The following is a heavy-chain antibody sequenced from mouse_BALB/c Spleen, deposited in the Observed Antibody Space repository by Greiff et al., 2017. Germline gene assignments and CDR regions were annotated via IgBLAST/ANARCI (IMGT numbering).Heavy chain of an antibody. CDR2: INPSTGYT. CDR3: ARSYGSSYAWFAY. CDR1: GYTFTSYW. Sequence: QVQLKESGAELAKPGASVKMSCKASGYTFTSYWMHWVKQRPGQGLEWIGYINPSTGYTEYNQKFKDKATLTADKSSSTAYMQLSSLTSEDSAVYYCARSYGSSYAWFAYWGQGTLVTVSA. V-gene: IGHV1-7*01. D-gene: IGHD1-1*01. J-gene: IGHJ3*01.